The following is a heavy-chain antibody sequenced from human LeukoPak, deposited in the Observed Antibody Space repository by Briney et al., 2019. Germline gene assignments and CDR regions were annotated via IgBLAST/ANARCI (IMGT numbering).Heavy chain of an antibody. CDR1: GGSFSGYY. D-gene: IGHD4-17*01. Sequence: ETLSLTCAVYGGSFSGYYWSWIRQAPGKGLEWVSAISGSGGSTYYADSVKGRFTISRDNSKNTLYLQMNSLRAEDTAVYYCAKDLSDYGDPDFFDLWGRGTLVTVSS. J-gene: IGHJ2*01. V-gene: IGHV3-23*01. CDR2: ISGSGGST. CDR3: AKDLSDYGDPDFFDL.